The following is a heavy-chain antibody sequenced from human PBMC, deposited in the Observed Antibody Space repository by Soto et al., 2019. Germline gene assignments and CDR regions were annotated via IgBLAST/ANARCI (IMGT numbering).Heavy chain of an antibody. CDR1: GFTFSSYG. Sequence: VESGGGVVQPGRSLRLSCAASGFTFSSYGMHWVRQAPGKGLEWVAVISYDGSNKYYADSVKGRFTISRDNSKNTLYLQMNSLRAEDTAVYYCAKETYSGPLDYWGKGTLVTVSS. V-gene: IGHV3-30*18. J-gene: IGHJ4*02. CDR2: ISYDGSNK. D-gene: IGHD2-15*01. CDR3: AKETYSGPLDY.